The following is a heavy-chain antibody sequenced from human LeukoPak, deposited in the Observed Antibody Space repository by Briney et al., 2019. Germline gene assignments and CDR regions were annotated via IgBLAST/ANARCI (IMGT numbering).Heavy chain of an antibody. CDR1: GGSFSGYY. CDR2: ISHSGST. Sequence: SETLSLTCAVYGGSFSGYYWSWIRQPPGKGLEWIGEISHSGSTNYNPSLKSRVTISVDTSKNQFSLKLSSVTAADTAVYYCAILRYDFWSDPQDYWGQGTLVTVSS. CDR3: AILRYDFWSDPQDY. V-gene: IGHV4-34*01. D-gene: IGHD3-3*01. J-gene: IGHJ4*02.